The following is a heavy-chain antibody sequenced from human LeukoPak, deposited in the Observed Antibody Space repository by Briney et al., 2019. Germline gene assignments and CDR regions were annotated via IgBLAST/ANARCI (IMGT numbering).Heavy chain of an antibody. J-gene: IGHJ5*02. D-gene: IGHD3-3*01. CDR1: GYTFTSYD. V-gene: IGHV1-8*01. CDR2: MNPNSGNT. CDR3: ARETSITIFGVDHYNWFDP. Sequence: ASVKVSCKASGYTFTSYDINWVRQATGQGLEWIGWMNPNSGNTGYAQKFQGRVTMTRNTSISTAYMELSSLRSEDTAVYYCARETSITIFGVDHYNWFDPWGQGTLVTVSS.